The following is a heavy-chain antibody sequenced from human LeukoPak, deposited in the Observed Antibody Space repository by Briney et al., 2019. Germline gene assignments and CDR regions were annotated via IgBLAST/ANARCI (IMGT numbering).Heavy chain of an antibody. CDR1: GYSISSGDY. Sequence: MSSETLSLTCTVSGYSISSGDYWGWIRQPPGKGLEWIGSIYHSGRTYYNPSLKSRVTISVDTSKNQVSLILTSVTAADTAVYYCARRFGAVVVVATLYYNWFDPWGQGTLVTVSS. D-gene: IGHD2-15*01. CDR2: IYHSGRT. CDR3: ARRFGAVVVVATLYYNWFDP. J-gene: IGHJ5*02. V-gene: IGHV4-38-2*02.